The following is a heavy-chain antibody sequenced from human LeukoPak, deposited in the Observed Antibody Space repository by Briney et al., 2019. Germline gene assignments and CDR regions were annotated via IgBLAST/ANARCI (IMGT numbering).Heavy chain of an antibody. CDR2: IKQDGSEK. CDR1: GFTFSSYW. Sequence: GGSLRLSCAASGFTFSSYWMNWVRQAPGKGLEWVANIKQDGSEKYYVDSVKGRFTISRDNAKNSLYLQMNSLRAEDTAVYYCARAVRGAKNQLIYRYYYYMDVWGKGTTVTVSS. D-gene: IGHD3-10*01. J-gene: IGHJ6*03. CDR3: ARAVRGAKNQLIYRYYYYMDV. V-gene: IGHV3-7*01.